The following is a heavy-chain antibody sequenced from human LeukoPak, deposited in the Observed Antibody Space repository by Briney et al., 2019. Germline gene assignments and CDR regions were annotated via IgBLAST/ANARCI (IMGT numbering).Heavy chain of an antibody. D-gene: IGHD1-26*01. V-gene: IGHV3-48*04. Sequence: GGSLRLSCAASGFTFSTYWMTWVRQAPGKGLEWVSYISSSGSTIYYADSVKGRFTISRDNAKNSLYLQMNSLRAEDTAVYYRARGVGATRQYYFDYWGQGTLVTVSS. CDR2: ISSSGSTI. J-gene: IGHJ4*02. CDR1: GFTFSTYW. CDR3: ARGVGATRQYYFDY.